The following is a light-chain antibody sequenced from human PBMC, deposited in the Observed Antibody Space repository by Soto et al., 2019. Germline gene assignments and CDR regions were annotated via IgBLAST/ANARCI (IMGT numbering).Light chain of an antibody. Sequence: EIVLTQSPATLSLSPGERAPLSCGASQSVGSFLARYQQKPGQAPRLLIYAASNRATGIPDRFTGSGSGTDFTLTINRVEPEDFAVYFCQQYAGSPRTFGQGTKVDIK. V-gene: IGKV3-20*01. CDR3: QQYAGSPRT. J-gene: IGKJ1*01. CDR1: QSVGSF. CDR2: AAS.